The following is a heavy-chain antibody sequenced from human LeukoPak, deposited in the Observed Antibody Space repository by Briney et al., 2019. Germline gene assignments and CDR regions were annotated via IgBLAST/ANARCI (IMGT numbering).Heavy chain of an antibody. V-gene: IGHV1-18*01. J-gene: IGHJ4*02. CDR2: ISVYNGNT. Sequence: GASVKVSCKASGYTFTSYGISWVRQAPGQGLEWMGWISVYNGNTNYAQKFQGRVTMTTDTSTSTAYMEVRSLRSDDTAVYFCARDGRYGSSTALNYWVQGTLVTVAS. CDR3: ARDGRYGSSTALNY. D-gene: IGHD6-6*01. CDR1: GYTFTSYG.